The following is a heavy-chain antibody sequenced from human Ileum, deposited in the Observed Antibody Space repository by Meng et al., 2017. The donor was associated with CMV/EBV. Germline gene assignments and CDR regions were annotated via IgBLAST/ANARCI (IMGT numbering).Heavy chain of an antibody. V-gene: IGHV3-7*01. D-gene: IGHD4-17*01. CDR1: GFTFSSYW. CDR2: IKQDGSEK. J-gene: IGHJ6*01. Sequence: GESLKISCAASGFTFSSYWMSWVRQAPGKGLEWVANIKQDGSEKYYVDSVKGRFTISRDNAKNSLYLQMNSLRAEDTAVYYSARDDPPGDDDYGDYYVHYYGMAVWGQGNTV. CDR3: ARDDPPGDDDYGDYYVHYYGMAV.